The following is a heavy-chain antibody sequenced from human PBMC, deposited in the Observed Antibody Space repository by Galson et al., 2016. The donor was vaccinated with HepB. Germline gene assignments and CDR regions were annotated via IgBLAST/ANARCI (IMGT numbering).Heavy chain of an antibody. CDR1: GFTFSNYG. J-gene: IGHJ6*02. CDR3: AKDAAYDFWSGHEGSYRVDV. D-gene: IGHD3/OR15-3a*01. V-gene: IGHV3-30*18. Sequence: SLRLSCAGSGFTFSNYGIHWVRQAPGKGLEWVAVISYDGSNKYYADFLKGRFIISREDSKNTLYLQKNSLRADDTAVYYWAKDAAYDFWSGHEGSYRVDVWGRGTTVTVSS. CDR2: ISYDGSNK.